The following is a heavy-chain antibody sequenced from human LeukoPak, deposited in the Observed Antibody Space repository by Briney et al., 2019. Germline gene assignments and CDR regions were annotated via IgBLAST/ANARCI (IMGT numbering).Heavy chain of an antibody. CDR2: IYSGGST. J-gene: IGHJ3*02. D-gene: IGHD1-26*01. Sequence: PGGSLRLSCAASGFTVSSNYMSWVRQAPGKGLEWVSVIYSGGSTYYADSVKGRFTISRDNSKNTLYLQMNSLRAEDTAVYYCARAVGIVGANDAFDIWGQGTMVTVSS. V-gene: IGHV3-53*01. CDR3: ARAVGIVGANDAFDI. CDR1: GFTVSSNY.